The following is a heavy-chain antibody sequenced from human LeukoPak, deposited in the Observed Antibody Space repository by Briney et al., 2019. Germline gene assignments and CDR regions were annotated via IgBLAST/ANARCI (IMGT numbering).Heavy chain of an antibody. V-gene: IGHV3-23*01. CDR1: GFPFSTYA. J-gene: IGHJ4*02. CDR2: ITGSGGFT. Sequence: PGGSLRLSCAASGFPFSTYAMNWVRQAPGKGLEWVSVITGSGGFTQYADSVKGRFTISRDNPKNTVYLQMNSLRVEDTALYYCVRSLDYWGQGTLVTVSS. CDR3: VRSLDY.